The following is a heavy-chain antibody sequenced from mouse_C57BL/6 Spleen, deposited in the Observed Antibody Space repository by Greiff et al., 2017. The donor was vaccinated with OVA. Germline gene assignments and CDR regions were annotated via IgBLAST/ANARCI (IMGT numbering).Heavy chain of an antibody. D-gene: IGHD3-3*01. J-gene: IGHJ2*01. V-gene: IGHV1-82*01. CDR1: GYAFSSSW. CDR2: IYLGDGDT. CDR3: ARRAGTRETYYFDY. Sequence: VQLQESGPELVKPGASVTISCKASGYAFSSSWMNWVKQRPGKGLEWIGRIYLGDGDTTYTGKVKGKATLTADKSSSKAYMQLSSLTSEDSAVYFCARRAGTRETYYFDYWGQGTTLTVSS.